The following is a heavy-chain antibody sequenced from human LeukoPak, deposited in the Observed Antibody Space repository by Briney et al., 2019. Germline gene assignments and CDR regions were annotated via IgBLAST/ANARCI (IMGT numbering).Heavy chain of an antibody. J-gene: IGHJ4*02. Sequence: GGSLRLSCAASGFTFSDYFMTWIRQAPGKGLEWVSSISGGGGSTYYAASVKARFTISRDNAKNSLYLQMNSLRVEDTAVYYCATSQSSVAGIVGDWGQGTLVTVSS. CDR2: ISGGGGST. D-gene: IGHD6-19*01. CDR3: ATSQSSVAGIVGD. CDR1: GFTFSDYF. V-gene: IGHV3-11*04.